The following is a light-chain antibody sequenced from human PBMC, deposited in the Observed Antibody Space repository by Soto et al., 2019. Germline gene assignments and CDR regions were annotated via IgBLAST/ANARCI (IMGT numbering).Light chain of an antibody. CDR2: KAS. J-gene: IGKJ1*01. V-gene: IGKV1-5*03. CDR3: QYWDDYSWT. CDR1: QSITDW. Sequence: DIQMTQSPSTLSASVGDRVTITCRASQSITDWLAWYQQKPGKAPKFLIYKASNLEGGVPSRFSGSGSETKFTLTISSVQPDDFATYYCQYWDDYSWTFGQGTKVEIK.